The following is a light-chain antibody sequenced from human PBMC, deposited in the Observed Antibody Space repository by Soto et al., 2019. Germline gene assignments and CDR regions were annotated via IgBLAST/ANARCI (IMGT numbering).Light chain of an antibody. CDR2: EVS. CDR3: SSYTSSSTPNWV. V-gene: IGLV2-14*01. Sequence: QSALTQPASVSGSPGQSITISGTGTSSDVGGYNYVSWYQQHPGKAPKLMIYEVSNRPSGVSNRFSGSKSGNTASLTISGLQAEDEADYYCSSYTSSSTPNWVFGGGTKLTVL. J-gene: IGLJ3*02. CDR1: SSDVGGYNY.